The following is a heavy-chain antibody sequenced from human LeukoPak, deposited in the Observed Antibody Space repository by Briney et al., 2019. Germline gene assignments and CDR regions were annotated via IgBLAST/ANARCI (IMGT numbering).Heavy chain of an antibody. D-gene: IGHD1-1*01. CDR2: ISYDGSNK. Sequence: GGSLRLSCAASGFTFSSYVMHWVRQAPDKGLEWVAVISYDGSNKYYADSVKGRFTISRDNSKNTLYLQMNSLRAEDTAVYYCAREPAANSDFDYWGQGTLVTVSS. V-gene: IGHV3-30-3*01. CDR3: AREPAANSDFDY. J-gene: IGHJ4*02. CDR1: GFTFSSYV.